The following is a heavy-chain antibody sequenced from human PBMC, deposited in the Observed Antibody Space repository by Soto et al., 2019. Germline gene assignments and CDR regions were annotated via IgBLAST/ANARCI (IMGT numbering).Heavy chain of an antibody. J-gene: IGHJ4*02. CDR1: GYTFTGHY. D-gene: IGHD5-12*01. V-gene: IGHV1-2*02. CDR2: IGPESGAT. Sequence: GSVKVSCKASGYTFTGHYIHWVRQAPEQGPEWMGEIGPESGATRYAQKFQGRVTMTRDMSITTVYMELNNLSPDDTAVYYCGRGRSGQIVVFYWGQGTPVTVPQ. CDR3: GRGRSGQIVVFY.